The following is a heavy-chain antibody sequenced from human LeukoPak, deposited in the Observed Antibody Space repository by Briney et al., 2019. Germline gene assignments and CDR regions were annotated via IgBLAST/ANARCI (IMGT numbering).Heavy chain of an antibody. CDR1: GGSISISYW. Sequence: SETLSLTCAVSGGSISISYWWSWVRQAPGKGLEWIGEIYHSGTTNYNPSLKSRVTISLDKSKNQFSLKLTSVTAADTAVYYCARDWPFNYWGQGTLVTVSS. CDR3: ARDWPFNY. CDR2: IYHSGTT. J-gene: IGHJ4*02. V-gene: IGHV4-4*02.